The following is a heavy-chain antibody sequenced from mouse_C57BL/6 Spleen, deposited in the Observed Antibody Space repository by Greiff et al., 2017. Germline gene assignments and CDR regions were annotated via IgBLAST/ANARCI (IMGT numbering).Heavy chain of an antibody. CDR2: INPGSGGT. J-gene: IGHJ4*01. CDR1: GYAFTNYL. CDR3: ARRSSYGAMDY. Sequence: VQLQESGAELVRPGTSVKVSCKASGYAFTNYLIEWVKQRPGQGLEWIGVINPGSGGTNYNEKFKGKATLTADKSSSTAYMQLRSLTSEDSAVYFCARRSSYGAMDYWGQGTSVTVSS. D-gene: IGHD1-1*01. V-gene: IGHV1-54*01.